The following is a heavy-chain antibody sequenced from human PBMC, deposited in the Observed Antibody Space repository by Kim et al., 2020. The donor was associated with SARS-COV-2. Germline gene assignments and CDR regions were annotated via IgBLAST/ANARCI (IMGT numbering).Heavy chain of an antibody. CDR3: ATDHYMNILES. Sequence: GGSLRLSCVGSGFTFTNYWLSWVRQSPGKGLEWVANINGNGAERYYVDSVKGRFTISRDNTKNSLYLQMNSLRTEDTAVYFCATDHYMNILESRGQGTLLTVSS. J-gene: IGHJ4*02. V-gene: IGHV3-7*03. CDR1: GFTFTNYW. D-gene: IGHD3-10*01. CDR2: INGNGAER.